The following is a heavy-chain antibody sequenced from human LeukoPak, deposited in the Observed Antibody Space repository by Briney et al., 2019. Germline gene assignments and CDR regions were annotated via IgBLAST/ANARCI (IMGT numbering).Heavy chain of an antibody. CDR2: INHSGST. V-gene: IGHV4-34*01. D-gene: IGHD2-2*01. Sequence: SEILSLTCAVYGGSFSGYYRSWIRQPPGKGLEWIGEINHSGSTNYNPSLKSRVTISVDTSKNQFSLKLSSVTAADTAVYYCARGGYCSSTSCSENWFDPWGQGTLVTVSS. J-gene: IGHJ5*02. CDR3: ARGGYCSSTSCSENWFDP. CDR1: GGSFSGYY.